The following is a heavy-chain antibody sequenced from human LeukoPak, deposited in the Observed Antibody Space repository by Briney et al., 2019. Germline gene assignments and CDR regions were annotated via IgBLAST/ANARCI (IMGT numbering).Heavy chain of an antibody. CDR2: IKQDGSEK. D-gene: IGHD4-17*01. J-gene: IGHJ4*02. V-gene: IGHV3-7*03. Sequence: GGSLRLSCAASGFTFRNYVIHWVRQAPGKGLEWVANIKQDGSEKYYVDSVKGRFTISRDNAKNSLYLQMNSLRAEDTAVYYCARDLAYGDYSRLDYWGQGTLVTVSS. CDR3: ARDLAYGDYSRLDY. CDR1: GFTFRNYV.